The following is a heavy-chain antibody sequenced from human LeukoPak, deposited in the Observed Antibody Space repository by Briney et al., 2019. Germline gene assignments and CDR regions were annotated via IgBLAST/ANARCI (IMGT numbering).Heavy chain of an antibody. CDR3: AKDLGSSWEVDY. D-gene: IGHD6-13*01. CDR2: IKQDGSEK. V-gene: IGHV3-7*05. Sequence: GGSLRLSCAASGFIFSTYWVNWVRQAPGKGLEWVAKIKQDGSEKYYVDSVKGRFTISRDNANNSIYLQMNSLRADDTAVYYCAKDLGSSWEVDYWGQGTLVTVSS. J-gene: IGHJ4*02. CDR1: GFIFSTYW.